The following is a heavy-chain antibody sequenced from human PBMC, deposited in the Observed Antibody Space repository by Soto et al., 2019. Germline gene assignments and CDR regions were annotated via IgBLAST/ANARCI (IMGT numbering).Heavy chain of an antibody. CDR2: ISDDGSNT. Sequence: ESGGGVVQPGRSLRLSCAASGFTFSRHTMHWVRQAPGKGLEWVGAISDDGSNTYYADSVKGRFTISKDNSKNTLYLQMNSLSSEDTAVHHCARELYYDFWSGFNTHPYYFDDWGQGTLVTVSS. CDR3: ARELYYDFWSGFNTHPYYFDD. CDR1: GFTFSRHT. D-gene: IGHD3-3*01. J-gene: IGHJ4*02. V-gene: IGHV3-30-3*01.